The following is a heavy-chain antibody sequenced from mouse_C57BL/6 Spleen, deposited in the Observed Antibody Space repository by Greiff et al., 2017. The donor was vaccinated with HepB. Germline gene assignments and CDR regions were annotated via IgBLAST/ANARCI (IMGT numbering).Heavy chain of an antibody. D-gene: IGHD2-3*01. V-gene: IGHV1-26*01. Sequence: EVQLQQSGPELVKPGASVKISCKASGYTFTDYYMNWVKQSHGKSLEWIGDINPNNGGTSYNQKFKGKATLTVDKSSSTAYMELRSLTSEDSAVYYCARGGGYYAWFAYWGQGTLVTVSA. CDR1: GYTFTDYY. CDR2: INPNNGGT. CDR3: ARGGGYYAWFAY. J-gene: IGHJ3*01.